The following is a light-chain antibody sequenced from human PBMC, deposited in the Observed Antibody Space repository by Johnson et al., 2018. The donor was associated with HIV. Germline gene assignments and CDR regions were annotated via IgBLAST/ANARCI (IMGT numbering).Light chain of an antibody. CDR2: EDN. V-gene: IGLV1-51*02. J-gene: IGLJ1*01. Sequence: QSVLTQPPSVSAAPGQKVTISCSGSSSNVGNNVVSWYQQLPGTAPKVLIYEDNKRPSGIPDRFSGSKSATSATLGITGLQTGDAADYYCGAWVRSLSAEVFGTSTKVTVL. CDR1: SSNVGNNV. CDR3: GAWVRSLSAEV.